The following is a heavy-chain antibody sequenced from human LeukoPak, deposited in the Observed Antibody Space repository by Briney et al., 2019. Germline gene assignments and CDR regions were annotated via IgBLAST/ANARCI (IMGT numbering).Heavy chain of an antibody. J-gene: IGHJ4*02. Sequence: GGSLRLSCAASGFTFSSYAMSWVRQAPGKGLEWVSAISGSGGSTYYADSVKGRFTVSRDNSKNTLHLQMNILRADDTAVYSCATSGHDSSWSYFNSWGPGTLVTVSS. D-gene: IGHD6-13*01. CDR3: ATSGHDSSWSYFNS. V-gene: IGHV3-23*01. CDR1: GFTFSSYA. CDR2: ISGSGGST.